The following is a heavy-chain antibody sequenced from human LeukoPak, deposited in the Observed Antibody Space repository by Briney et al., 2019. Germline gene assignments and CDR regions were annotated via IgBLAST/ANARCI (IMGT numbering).Heavy chain of an antibody. D-gene: IGHD3-22*01. J-gene: IGHJ3*02. CDR1: GYTFTSYA. V-gene: IGHV1-69*05. CDR2: IIPIFGTA. CDR3: ARGFFGYYDSSGENAFDI. Sequence: SVKVSCKASGYTFTSYAISWVRQAPGQGLEWMGGIIPIFGTANYAQKFQGRVTITTDESTSTAYMELSSLRSEDTAVYYCARGFFGYYDSSGENAFDIWGQGTMVTASS.